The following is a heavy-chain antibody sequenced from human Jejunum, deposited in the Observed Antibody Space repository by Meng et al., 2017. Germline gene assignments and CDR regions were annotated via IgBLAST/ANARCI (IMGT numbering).Heavy chain of an antibody. CDR2: LFHTGST. Sequence: QVPLMHSGPVLVKTSGTVALSCAVSGPDVNNTNCESWVRQSPEKGLEWIGELFHTGSTNYSPSLKSRVTRSIDKSKTLLSRNLRSVTAADTAVYYCAKAAAYNLDYWGQGTLVTVSS. CDR1: GPDVNNTNC. V-gene: IGHV4-4*02. J-gene: IGHJ4*02. CDR3: AKAAAYNLDY. D-gene: IGHD5-24*01.